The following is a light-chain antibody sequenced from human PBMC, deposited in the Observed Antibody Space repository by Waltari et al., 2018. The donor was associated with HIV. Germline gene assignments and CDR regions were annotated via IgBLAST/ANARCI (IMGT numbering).Light chain of an antibody. J-gene: IGLJ1*01. Sequence: QSALTQPASVSGSPGQSITISCTGTSSDVGAYDYVSWYQQLPGKVPKLLIYDVYKRPSRISIRFSGSKSGNTASLTISGLQAEDEGDYYCASFTSGRLNVFGSGTKVTVL. CDR3: ASFTSGRLNV. V-gene: IGLV2-14*01. CDR2: DVY. CDR1: SSDVGAYDY.